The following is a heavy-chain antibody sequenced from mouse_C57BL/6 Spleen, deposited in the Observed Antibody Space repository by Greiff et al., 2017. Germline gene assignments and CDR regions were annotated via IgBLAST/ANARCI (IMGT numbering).Heavy chain of an antibody. V-gene: IGHV1-55*01. Sequence: VKLQQPGAELVKPGASVKMSCKASGYTFTSYWITWVKQRPGQGLEWIGDIYPGSGSTNYNEKFKSKATLTVDTSSSPAYMQLSSLTSEGAAVDYCAREEGIWGFDYGGQGTTLTVSS. CDR2: IYPGSGST. D-gene: IGHD1-1*02. CDR1: GYTFTSYW. J-gene: IGHJ2*01. CDR3: AREEGIWGFDY.